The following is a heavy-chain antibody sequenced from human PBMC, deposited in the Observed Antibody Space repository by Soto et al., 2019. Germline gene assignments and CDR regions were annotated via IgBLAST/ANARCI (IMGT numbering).Heavy chain of an antibody. V-gene: IGHV3-23*01. D-gene: IGHD3-10*01. CDR2: IGGTGTDT. CDR1: GFIFNNYA. CDR3: VKDAVPYNGEWDWFDP. J-gene: IGHJ5*02. Sequence: GGSLSLSCRGSGFIFNNYAMSWVRQAPGKGLEWVSGIGGTGTDTHYADPVRGRFTISRDDYTMYLQMTRLRVEDTAVYYCVKDAVPYNGEWDWFDPWGHGTLVTVSS.